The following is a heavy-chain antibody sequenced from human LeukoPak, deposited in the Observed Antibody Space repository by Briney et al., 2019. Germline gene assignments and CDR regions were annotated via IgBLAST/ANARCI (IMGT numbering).Heavy chain of an antibody. CDR2: IYYSGST. J-gene: IGHJ5*02. V-gene: IGHV4-59*01. CDR3: ARKVRRSGSIGGHWFDP. Sequence: SETLSLTCTVSGGSISSYYWNWIRQPPGKGLEWIGYIYYSGSTNYNPSLKSRVTISVDTSKNQFSLKLSSVTAADTAVYYCARKVRRSGSIGGHWFDPWGQGTLVTVSS. CDR1: GGSISSYY. D-gene: IGHD3-22*01.